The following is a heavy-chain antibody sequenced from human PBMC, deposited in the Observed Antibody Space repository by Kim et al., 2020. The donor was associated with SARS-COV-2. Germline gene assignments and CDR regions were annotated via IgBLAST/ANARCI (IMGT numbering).Heavy chain of an antibody. J-gene: IGHJ4*02. CDR2: FYSGGSST. CDR3: AKEMWRGGNSPPDY. CDR1: GFTFSSYA. Sequence: GGSLSLSCAASGFTFSSYAMSWVRQAPGKGLECGSVFYSGGSSTYYADSVKGRFTISRDNSKNALYLQMNSLRAEDTAVYYCAKEMWRGGNSPPDYWGQGTLVTVSS. D-gene: IGHD2-21*02. V-gene: IGHV3-23*03.